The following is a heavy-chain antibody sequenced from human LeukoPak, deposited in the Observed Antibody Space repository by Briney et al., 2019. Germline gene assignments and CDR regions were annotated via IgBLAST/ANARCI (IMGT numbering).Heavy chain of an antibody. CDR3: ARDSPYGDYVSY. Sequence: SETLSLTCTVSGGSISSYYWSWIRQPPGKGLEWIGYIYYSGSTNYNPSLKSRVTISVDTTKNQFSLKLSSVTAADTAVYYCARDSPYGDYVSYWGQGTLVTVSS. J-gene: IGHJ4*02. CDR1: GGSISSYY. D-gene: IGHD4-17*01. CDR2: IYYSGST. V-gene: IGHV4-59*01.